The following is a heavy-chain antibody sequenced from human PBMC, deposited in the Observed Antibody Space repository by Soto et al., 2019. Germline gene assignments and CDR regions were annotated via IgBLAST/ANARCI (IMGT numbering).Heavy chain of an antibody. CDR2: FNSDGSST. Sequence: GGSLRLSCAASGFTVSSYWMHWVRQAPGKGLGWVSRFNSDGSSTSYVDSVKCRSTISRDNAKNTLYLQMNSLSAEDTSFYYCASVCSSISGYDAFDIWGQGTMVTVSS. V-gene: IGHV3-74*01. CDR1: GFTVSSYW. D-gene: IGHD2-2*01. CDR3: ASVCSSISGYDAFDI. J-gene: IGHJ3*02.